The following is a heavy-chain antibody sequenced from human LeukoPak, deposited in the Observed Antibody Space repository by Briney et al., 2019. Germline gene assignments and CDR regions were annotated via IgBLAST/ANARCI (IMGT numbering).Heavy chain of an antibody. D-gene: IGHD3-10*01. CDR2: INQDGSET. CDR3: VRSLQKFGTRDY. J-gene: IGHJ4*02. Sequence: GGSLRLSCAGSAFIFGAYWMTWVRQAPGKGLEWVAHINQDGSETYYMDSVKGRFTISRDNAKKSVFLQMNSLTAEDTALYYCVRSLQKFGTRDYWGQGTLVTVSS. CDR1: AFIFGAYW. V-gene: IGHV3-7*03.